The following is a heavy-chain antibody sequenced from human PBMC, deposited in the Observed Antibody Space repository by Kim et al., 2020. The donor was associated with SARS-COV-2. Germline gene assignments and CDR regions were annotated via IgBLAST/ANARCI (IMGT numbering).Heavy chain of an antibody. Sequence: SETLSLTCTVSGGSISSSSYYWGWIRQPPGKGLEWIGSIYYSGSTYYNPSLKSRVTISVDTSKNQFSLKLSSVTAADTAVYYCARHPGGRYYYDSSGYYYNGGLDYWGQGTLVTVSS. V-gene: IGHV4-39*01. D-gene: IGHD3-22*01. CDR1: GGSISSSSYY. J-gene: IGHJ4*02. CDR3: ARHPGGRYYYDSSGYYYNGGLDY. CDR2: IYYSGST.